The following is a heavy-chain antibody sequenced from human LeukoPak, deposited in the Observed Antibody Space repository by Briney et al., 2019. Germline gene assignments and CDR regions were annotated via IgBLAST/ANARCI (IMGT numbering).Heavy chain of an antibody. CDR3: AKGFNYYASGSHLDS. Sequence: GGSLRLSCAASGFTFNSYVMNWVRQAPGKGLEWVSGIIGSGRSTYYADSVKGRFSISRDNSKNTVYLQMNSLRVEDTAVYFCAKGFNYYASGSHLDSWGQGTLVTVSS. CDR1: GFTFNSYV. V-gene: IGHV3-23*01. D-gene: IGHD3-10*01. J-gene: IGHJ4*02. CDR2: IIGSGRST.